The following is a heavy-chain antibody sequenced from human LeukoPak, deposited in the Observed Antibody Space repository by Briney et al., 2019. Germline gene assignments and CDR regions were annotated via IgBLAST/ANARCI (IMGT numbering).Heavy chain of an antibody. J-gene: IGHJ4*02. CDR1: GYRFTTYW. D-gene: IGHD5-12*01. V-gene: IGHV5-51*01. CDR2: IYPGDSDT. Sequence: GESLKISCKASGYRFTTYWIGWLRQMPGKGLEWMGIIYPGDSDTRYSPSFEGQVTISADKSFTTAYLQWSSLKASDTAMYYCARQITDQSSGYDSIDYWGQGTLVTVSS. CDR3: ARQITDQSSGYDSIDY.